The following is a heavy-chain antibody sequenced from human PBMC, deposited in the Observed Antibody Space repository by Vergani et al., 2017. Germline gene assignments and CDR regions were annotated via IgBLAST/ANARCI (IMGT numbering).Heavy chain of an antibody. Sequence: LVESGGGLVQPGGSLRLSCAASSFILSSHYMTWVRQAPGKGLEWVVTINIGGRTSYANSVEGRRALTRDDSKNTLHLQMNSLRPEDNAVYYCAWGITTETTDVDAFDIWGRGTMVSVSS. CDR2: INIGGRT. CDR1: SFILSSHY. CDR3: AWGITTETTDVDAFDI. V-gene: IGHV3-66*02. J-gene: IGHJ3*02. D-gene: IGHD3-16*01.